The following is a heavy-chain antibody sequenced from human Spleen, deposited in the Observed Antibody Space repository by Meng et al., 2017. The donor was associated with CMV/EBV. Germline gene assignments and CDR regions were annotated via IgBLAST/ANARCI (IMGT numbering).Heavy chain of an antibody. Sequence: CAASGFSFNKAWMSWVRPAPGKGLEWVGRIKDKTDGGTTDYPAPVRGRFTISRDDSKNMLYLQMNSLKAEDTAVYYCATDITNYDFVWGRGTLVTVSS. CDR2: IKDKTDGGTT. D-gene: IGHD3-16*01. CDR3: ATDITNYDFV. J-gene: IGHJ4*02. V-gene: IGHV3-15*01. CDR1: GFSFNKAW.